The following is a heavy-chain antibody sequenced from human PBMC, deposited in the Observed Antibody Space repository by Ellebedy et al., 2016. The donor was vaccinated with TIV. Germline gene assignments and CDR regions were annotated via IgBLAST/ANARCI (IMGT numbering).Heavy chain of an antibody. CDR1: VYTFTTSG. Sequence: ASVTVSCKASVYTFTTSGITWVRQAPGYGLEWVGWISVYKGNTKYAQTPQGRVTMTTDTSTNTAYMELRSLISDDTAVYYCARETDDLDYWGLGTLVSVAS. J-gene: IGHJ4*02. CDR2: ISVYKGNT. D-gene: IGHD1-1*01. V-gene: IGHV1-18*01. CDR3: ARETDDLDY.